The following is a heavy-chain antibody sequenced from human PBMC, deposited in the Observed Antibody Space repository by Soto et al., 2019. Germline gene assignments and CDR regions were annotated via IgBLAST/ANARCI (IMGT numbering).Heavy chain of an antibody. V-gene: IGHV4-30-2*06. CDR1: GGSINSGRSS. D-gene: IGHD1-1*01. Sequence: SETLSLTCSVSGGSINSGRSSWNWIRQSPGKGLEWIAYIYHSGSTYYNPSLKSRVTISVDRSENQFSLKLTSVTAADTAVYYCVRESTTSGPNWFDTWGPGILVT. CDR3: VRESTTSGPNWFDT. J-gene: IGHJ5*02. CDR2: IYHSGST.